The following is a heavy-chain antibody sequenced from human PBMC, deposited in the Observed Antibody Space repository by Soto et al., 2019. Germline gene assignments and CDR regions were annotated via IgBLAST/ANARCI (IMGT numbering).Heavy chain of an antibody. CDR2: IKQDGSEK. Sequence: GGSLRLSCAASGFTFSSYWMSWVRQAPGKGLEWVANIKQDGSEKYYVDSVKGRFTISRDNAKNSLYLQMNSLRAEDTAVYYCARDSLGLDLWFDYWGQGTLVTVSS. D-gene: IGHD2-21*01. CDR1: GFTFSSYW. CDR3: ARDSLGLDLWFDY. V-gene: IGHV3-7*05. J-gene: IGHJ4*02.